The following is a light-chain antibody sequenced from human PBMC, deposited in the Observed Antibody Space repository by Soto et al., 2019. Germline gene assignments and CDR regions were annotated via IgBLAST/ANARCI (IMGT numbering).Light chain of an antibody. CDR2: EVN. J-gene: IGLJ1*01. Sequence: QSVLTQPASVSGSPGQSITISCTGTSSNVGSYKLVSWCQQHPGKAPKLMIFEVNKRPSGVSNHFSGSKSGNTASLTISGLKVEDEADYYCCSSGGSPTYVFGTGTKVTVL. V-gene: IGLV2-23*02. CDR1: SSNVGSYKL. CDR3: CSSGGSPTYV.